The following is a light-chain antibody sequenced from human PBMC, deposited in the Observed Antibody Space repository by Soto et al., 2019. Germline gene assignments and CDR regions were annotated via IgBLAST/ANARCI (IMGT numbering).Light chain of an antibody. CDR3: QQRGEWPPGAT. J-gene: IGKJ5*01. V-gene: IGKV3-11*01. Sequence: EIVLTQSPATLSLSPGERATLSCRASQSISNSLAWYQQKPGQAPRLLIYDASTRATGIPARFSGSGSGTDFPLTISSLEPEDFAVYYCQQRGEWPPGATFGQGTRLEIK. CDR2: DAS. CDR1: QSISNS.